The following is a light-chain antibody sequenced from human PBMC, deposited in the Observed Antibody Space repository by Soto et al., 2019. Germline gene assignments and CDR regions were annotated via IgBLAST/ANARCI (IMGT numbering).Light chain of an antibody. J-gene: IGKJ4*01. CDR1: QSVTGN. Sequence: EIVMTQSPATLSVSPGERATLSCRASQSVTGNLAWYQQKPGQAPRLLIYGASTRATGIPARFSGSGSGTEFTLTISSLQSEDFAFYYCQQYNNWPPLTFGGGTKVEIK. CDR3: QQYNNWPPLT. V-gene: IGKV3-15*01. CDR2: GAS.